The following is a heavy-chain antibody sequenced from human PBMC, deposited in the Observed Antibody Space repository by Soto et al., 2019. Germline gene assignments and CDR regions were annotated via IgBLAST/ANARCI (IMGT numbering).Heavy chain of an antibody. Sequence: SETLSLTCAVYGGSFSGYYWSWIRQPPGKGLEWIGEINHSGSTNYNPSLKSRVTISVDTSKNQFSLKLSSVTAADTAVYYCARLLCTNGVCSQGDYWGQGTLVTVSS. CDR2: INHSGST. V-gene: IGHV4-34*01. D-gene: IGHD2-8*01. J-gene: IGHJ4*02. CDR3: ARLLCTNGVCSQGDY. CDR1: GGSFSGYY.